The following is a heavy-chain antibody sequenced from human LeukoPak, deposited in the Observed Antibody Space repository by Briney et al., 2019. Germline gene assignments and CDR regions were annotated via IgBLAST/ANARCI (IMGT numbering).Heavy chain of an antibody. J-gene: IGHJ5*02. D-gene: IGHD2-21*02. Sequence: GGSLRLSCAASGLTFSKAWLHWVRQGPGKGLEWVGRIKSKIDGGTTDYAAPVKGRFTISRDDSKNTLYLQMNSLKTEDTAVYHCIGSYCGGDYYDSNCFDPWGQGTLVTVSS. V-gene: IGHV3-15*01. CDR2: IKSKIDGGTT. CDR3: IGSYCGGDYYDSNCFDP. CDR1: GLTFSKAW.